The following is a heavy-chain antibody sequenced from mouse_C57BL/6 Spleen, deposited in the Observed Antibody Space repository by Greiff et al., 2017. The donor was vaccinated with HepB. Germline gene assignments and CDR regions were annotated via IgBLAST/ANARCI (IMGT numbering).Heavy chain of an antibody. Sequence: EVQLQESGGGLVKPGGSLKLSCAASGFTFSSYAMSWVRQTPEKRLEWVATISDGGSYTYYPDNVKGRFTISRDNATNNLYLQMSHLKSEDTAMYYCARDQGVVATNYAMDYWGQGTSVTVSS. CDR1: GFTFSSYA. D-gene: IGHD1-1*01. V-gene: IGHV5-4*01. CDR3: ARDQGVVATNYAMDY. J-gene: IGHJ4*01. CDR2: ISDGGSYT.